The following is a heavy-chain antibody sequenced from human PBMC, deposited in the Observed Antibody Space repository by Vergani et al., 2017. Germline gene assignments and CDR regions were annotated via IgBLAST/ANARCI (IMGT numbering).Heavy chain of an antibody. CDR1: GGSISSSSYY. D-gene: IGHD1-20*01. CDR3: ARGRNNWNDVEDAFDI. CDR2: IYYSGST. J-gene: IGHJ3*02. Sequence: QLQLQESGPGLVKPSETLSLTCTVSGGSISSSSYYWGWIRQPPGKGLEWIGRIYYSGSTYYNPSLKSRVTISVDTSKNQFSLKLSSVTAADTAVYYCARGRNNWNDVEDAFDIWGQGTMVTVSS. V-gene: IGHV4-39*07.